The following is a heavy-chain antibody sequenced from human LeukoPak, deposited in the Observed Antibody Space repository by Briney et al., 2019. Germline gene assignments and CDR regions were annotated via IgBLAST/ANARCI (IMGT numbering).Heavy chain of an antibody. D-gene: IGHD3-10*01. CDR1: GYTIATYG. CDR3: ARDGHTMVRGVITGLDP. Sequence: ASVKVSCKASGYTIATYGISWVRQAPGQGLEWVAWINAHNGNTKYAQKLQGRVTMTTDTSTSTAYMELRSLRSDDTAVYYCARDGHTMVRGVITGLDPWGQGTLVTVSS. CDR2: INAHNGNT. V-gene: IGHV1-18*01. J-gene: IGHJ5*02.